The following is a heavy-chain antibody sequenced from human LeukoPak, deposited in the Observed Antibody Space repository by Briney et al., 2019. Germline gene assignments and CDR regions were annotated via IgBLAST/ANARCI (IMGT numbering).Heavy chain of an antibody. CDR3: ATDSQLLYWGKYNWFDP. CDR2: ISWNSGSI. V-gene: IGHV3-9*01. D-gene: IGHD2-2*02. CDR1: GFTFDDYA. J-gene: IGHJ5*02. Sequence: PGRSLRLSCAASGFTFDDYAMHWVRQAPGKGLEWVSGISWNSGSIGYADSVKGRFTISRDNAKNSLYLQMNSLRAEDTALYYCATDSQLLYWGKYNWFDPWGQGTLVTVSS.